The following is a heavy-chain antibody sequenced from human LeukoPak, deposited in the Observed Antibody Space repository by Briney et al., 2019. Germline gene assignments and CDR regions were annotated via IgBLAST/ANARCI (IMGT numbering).Heavy chain of an antibody. CDR1: GGTFSSYA. D-gene: IGHD3-22*01. CDR3: ARDVGPDSSGYPSLGY. Sequence: SVKVSCKASGGTFSSYAISWVRQVPGQGLEWMGGIIPIFGTANYAQKFQGRVTITADESTSTAYMELSSLRSEDTAVYYCARDVGPDSSGYPSLGYWGQGTLVTVSS. V-gene: IGHV1-69*13. CDR2: IIPIFGTA. J-gene: IGHJ4*02.